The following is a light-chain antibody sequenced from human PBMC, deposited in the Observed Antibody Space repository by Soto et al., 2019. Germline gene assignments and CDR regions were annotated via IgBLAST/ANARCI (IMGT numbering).Light chain of an antibody. CDR1: QDISNY. Sequence: DIQMTQSPSSLSASVGDRVTITCQASQDISNYLNWYQQKLGKAPKLLIYDASSLESGVPSRFSGSGSGTEFTLTISSLQPDDFATYYCQQYNSYSWTFGQGTKVDI. CDR3: QQYNSYSWT. J-gene: IGKJ1*01. V-gene: IGKV1-5*01. CDR2: DAS.